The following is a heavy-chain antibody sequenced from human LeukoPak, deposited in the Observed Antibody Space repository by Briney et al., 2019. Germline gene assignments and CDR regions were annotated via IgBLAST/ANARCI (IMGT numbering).Heavy chain of an antibody. Sequence: GASVKVSCKVSGHTLTELSMHWVRQAPGKGLEWMGGFDPEDGETISAQRFQGRVTMTEDTSTDTAYMELSSLRSEDTAVYYCARGSVAGTREFDYWGQGTLVTVSS. CDR2: FDPEDGET. D-gene: IGHD6-19*01. J-gene: IGHJ4*02. CDR3: ARGSVAGTREFDY. CDR1: GHTLTELS. V-gene: IGHV1-24*01.